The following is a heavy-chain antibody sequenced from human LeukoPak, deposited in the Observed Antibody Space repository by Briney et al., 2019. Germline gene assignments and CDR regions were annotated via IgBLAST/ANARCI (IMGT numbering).Heavy chain of an antibody. D-gene: IGHD3-9*01. Sequence: SETLSLICTVSGGSISNFYWSWVRQPPGKGLEWIANIYYSGSANYNPSLKSRVTISLNMSRNQSSLRLNSVTAADSAVYYCAGSSNWLSFDYWGQGTLVTASS. CDR1: GGSISNFY. CDR2: IYYSGSA. V-gene: IGHV4-59*01. J-gene: IGHJ4*02. CDR3: AGSSNWLSFDY.